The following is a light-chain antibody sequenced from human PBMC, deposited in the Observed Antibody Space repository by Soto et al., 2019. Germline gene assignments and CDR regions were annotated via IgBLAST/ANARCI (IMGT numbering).Light chain of an antibody. CDR1: QGISSY. J-gene: IGKJ5*01. CDR3: QQYYSYPPSIT. CDR2: AAS. Sequence: AIRMTQSPSSFSASTGDRVTITCRASQGISSYLAWYQQKPGKAPKLLIYAASTLQSGVPSRFSGSGSGTDLTLTISCLQSEDFATYYCQQYYSYPPSITFGQGTRLEIK. V-gene: IGKV1-8*01.